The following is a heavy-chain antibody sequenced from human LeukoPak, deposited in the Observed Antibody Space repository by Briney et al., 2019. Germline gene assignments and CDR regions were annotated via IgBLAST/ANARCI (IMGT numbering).Heavy chain of an antibody. CDR1: GGSISGGGYS. V-gene: IGHV4-30-2*01. J-gene: IGHJ4*02. CDR2: IYHSGST. Sequence: SQTLSLTCAVSGGSISGGGYSWSWIRQPPGKGLEWIGYIYHSGSTYYNPSLKSRVTISVDRSKNQFSLKLSSVTAADTAVYYCARDRGICYLDYWGQGTLVTVSS. CDR3: ARDRGICYLDY.